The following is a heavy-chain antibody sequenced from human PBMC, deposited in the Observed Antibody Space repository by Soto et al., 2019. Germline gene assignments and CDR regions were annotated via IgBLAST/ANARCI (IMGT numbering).Heavy chain of an antibody. V-gene: IGHV1-18*01. CDR1: GYTLTRYG. D-gene: IGHD3-10*01. CDR3: AGRIGSGSYYKPVYYYGMDV. J-gene: IGHJ6*02. CDR2: ISAYNGNT. Sequence: APMKVSLKASGYTLTRYGISWGRQAPGPSPEGMGWISAYNGNTNYAQKLQGRVTMSTDTSTSTAYMELRSLRSDDTAVYYCAGRIGSGSYYKPVYYYGMDVWGQGTTVTVSS.